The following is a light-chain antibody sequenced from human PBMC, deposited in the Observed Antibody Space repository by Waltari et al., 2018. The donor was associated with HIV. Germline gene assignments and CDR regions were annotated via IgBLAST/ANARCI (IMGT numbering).Light chain of an antibody. CDR3: SSFVDRDGFYVL. J-gene: IGLJ2*01. Sequence: QSALTQPPSASGSPGQSVTLSCTGSNNDIGSYDYVSWYQVHPDKAPHLVISEVTNRPSGVSYRFSGSKSANTAFLTVSGLQSEDEADYYCSSFVDRDGFYVLFGGGTRLTVL. V-gene: IGLV2-8*01. CDR1: NNDIGSYDY. CDR2: EVT.